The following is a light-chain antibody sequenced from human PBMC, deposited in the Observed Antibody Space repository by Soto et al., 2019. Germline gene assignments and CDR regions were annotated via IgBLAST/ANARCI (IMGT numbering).Light chain of an antibody. J-gene: IGLJ1*01. Sequence: QSALTQPLSASGSPGQSVTISCTGTSSDVGAYNYVSWYQHHPGKAPKLLVYEVNKRPSGVPDRFSGSKSGNTASLTVSGLQAQDEADYYCTSHAGTNNFPYIFGTGTKLTVL. V-gene: IGLV2-8*01. CDR3: TSHAGTNNFPYI. CDR2: EVN. CDR1: SSDVGAYNY.